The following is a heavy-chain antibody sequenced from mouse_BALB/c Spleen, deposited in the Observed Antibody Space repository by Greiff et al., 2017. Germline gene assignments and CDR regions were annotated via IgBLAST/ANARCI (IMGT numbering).Heavy chain of an antibody. D-gene: IGHD1-1*01. CDR3: APYYYGSSYGFAY. CDR2: ISYSGST. Sequence: EVKLVESGPSLVKPSQSLSLTCTVTGYSITSDYAWNWIRQFPGNKLEWMGYISYSGSTSYNPSLKSRISITRDTSKNQFFLQLNSVTTEDTATYYCAPYYYGSSYGFAYWGQGTLVTVSA. J-gene: IGHJ3*01. V-gene: IGHV3-2*02. CDR1: GYSITSDYA.